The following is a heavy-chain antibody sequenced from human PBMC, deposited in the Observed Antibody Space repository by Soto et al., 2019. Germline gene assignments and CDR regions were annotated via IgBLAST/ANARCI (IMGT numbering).Heavy chain of an antibody. Sequence: ASVKVSCKASGYTFTSYAMHWVRQAPGQRLEWMGWINAGNGNTKYSQKFQGRVTITRDTSASTAYMELSSLRSEDTAVYYCARIRITYDFWSGSEVMDVWGQGTTVTVSS. V-gene: IGHV1-3*01. J-gene: IGHJ6*02. CDR1: GYTFTSYA. D-gene: IGHD3-3*01. CDR2: INAGNGNT. CDR3: ARIRITYDFWSGSEVMDV.